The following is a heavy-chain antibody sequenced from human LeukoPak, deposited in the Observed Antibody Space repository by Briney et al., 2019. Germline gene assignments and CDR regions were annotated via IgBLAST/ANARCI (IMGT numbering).Heavy chain of an antibody. CDR3: ARHSFLYYYGSGGSAPTDY. J-gene: IGHJ4*02. CDR1: GYSFTSYW. D-gene: IGHD3-10*01. CDR2: IYPGDSDT. V-gene: IGHV5-51*01. Sequence: GESLKISCKGSGYSFTSYWIGWVRQMPGKGLEWMGIIYPGDSDTRYSPSFQGQVTISADKSISTAYLQWSSLKASDTAMYYCARHSFLYYYGSGGSAPTDYWGQGTLVTVSS.